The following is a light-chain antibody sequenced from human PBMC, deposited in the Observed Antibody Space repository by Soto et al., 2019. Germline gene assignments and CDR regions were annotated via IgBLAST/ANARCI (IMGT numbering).Light chain of an antibody. CDR3: SSYTSNNTWV. CDR1: SSDVGSYNR. J-gene: IGLJ3*02. Sequence: QSVLTQPPSVSGSPGQSVTISCTGTSSDVGSYNRVSWYQQPPGTAPKLMIYEFRNRPSGVPDRYSGSKSGNMASLTIFGLQAEDEADYYCSSYTSNNTWVFGGGTKVTVL. CDR2: EFR. V-gene: IGLV2-18*02.